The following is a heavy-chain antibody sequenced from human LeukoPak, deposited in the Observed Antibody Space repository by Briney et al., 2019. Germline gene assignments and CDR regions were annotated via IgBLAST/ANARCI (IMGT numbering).Heavy chain of an antibody. J-gene: IGHJ6*03. D-gene: IGHD3-3*01. CDR2: NIPIFGTA. V-gene: IGHV1-69*05. Sequence: SVKVSCKASGGTFSSYAISWVRQAPGQGLEWMGGNIPIFGTANYAQKFQGRVTITTDESTSTAYMELSSLRSEDTAVYYCAKRYHDFWSGYYYYYMDVWGKGTTVTVSS. CDR1: GGTFSSYA. CDR3: AKRYHDFWSGYYYYYMDV.